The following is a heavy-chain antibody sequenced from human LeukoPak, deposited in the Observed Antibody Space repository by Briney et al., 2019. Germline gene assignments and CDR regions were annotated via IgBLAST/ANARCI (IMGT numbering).Heavy chain of an antibody. CDR1: GFTFSSYW. CDR2: IYSGGST. CDR3: ARYIVVPVHVGMDV. J-gene: IGHJ6*02. D-gene: IGHD2-2*01. Sequence: PGGSLRLSCAASGFTFSSYWMSWVRQAPGKGLEWVSVIYSGGSTYYADSVKGRFTISRDNSKNTLYLQMNSLRAEDTAVYYCARYIVVPVHVGMDVWGQGTTVTVSS. V-gene: IGHV3-66*01.